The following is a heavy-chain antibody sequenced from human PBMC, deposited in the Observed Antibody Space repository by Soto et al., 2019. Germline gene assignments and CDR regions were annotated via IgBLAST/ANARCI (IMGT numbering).Heavy chain of an antibody. D-gene: IGHD1-26*01. CDR1: GFSFRNYA. CDR2: ISRDGSHK. V-gene: IGHV3-30*04. CDR3: ARSRNSAVADSFDF. Sequence: GGSLRLSCAASGFSFRNYAIHWVRQAPGKGLQWVQVISRDGSHKYYFDSVKGRFTISRDNTKDTMNLLMNSLRDHDSAMYYCARSRNSAVADSFDFWGQGTLVTVSS. J-gene: IGHJ4*02.